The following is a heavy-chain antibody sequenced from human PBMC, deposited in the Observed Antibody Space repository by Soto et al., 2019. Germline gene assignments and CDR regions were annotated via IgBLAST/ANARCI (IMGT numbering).Heavy chain of an antibody. Sequence: PGESLTISFTGSGYSFYHYWIGWVRQMPGKGLEWMAIIYPGDSDRRYSPSFQGQVTISADQSISTAYLQWSSLKASDTANYYCVRYRSRDYYYGMDVWGQGTTVTVSS. V-gene: IGHV5-51*01. J-gene: IGHJ6*02. CDR3: VRYRSRDYYYGMDV. D-gene: IGHD1-26*01. CDR1: GYSFYHYW. CDR2: IYPGDSDR.